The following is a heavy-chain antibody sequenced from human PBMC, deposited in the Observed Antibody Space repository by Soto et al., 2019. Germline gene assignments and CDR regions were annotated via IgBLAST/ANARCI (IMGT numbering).Heavy chain of an antibody. J-gene: IGHJ4*02. V-gene: IGHV4-59*08. CDR2: IHYSGST. CDR1: GGSISSYY. Sequence: SETLSLTCSVSGGSISSYYWSWIRQPPGKGLEWIGYIHYSGSTNHNPSLKSRVTISTDTSRNQLSLKLSSVTAADTAVYYCARHRDQANFDYWGQGTLVTISS. CDR3: ARHRDQANFDY.